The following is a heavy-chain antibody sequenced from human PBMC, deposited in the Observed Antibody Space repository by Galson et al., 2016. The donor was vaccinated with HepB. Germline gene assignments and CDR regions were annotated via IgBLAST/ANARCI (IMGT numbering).Heavy chain of an antibody. J-gene: IGHJ4*02. D-gene: IGHD3-10*01. V-gene: IGHV4-31*03. Sequence: TLSLTCTVSGGSISSGGYYWSWIRQHPGKGLEWIGYTYHSGSTYYNPSLKSRVSISVDTSKNQFSPRLSSVTAADTAVYYCARDRRSGSGNFGYWGQGTLVTVSS. CDR3: ARDRRSGSGNFGY. CDR2: TYHSGST. CDR1: GGSISSGGYY.